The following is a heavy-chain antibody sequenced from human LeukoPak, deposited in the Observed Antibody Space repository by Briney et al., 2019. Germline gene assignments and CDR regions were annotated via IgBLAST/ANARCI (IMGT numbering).Heavy chain of an antibody. J-gene: IGHJ4*02. CDR1: GFTLDDYA. D-gene: IGHD2-8*01. CDR3: ARGPTNGQAFDY. CDR2: ISWNSGSI. V-gene: IGHV3-9*01. Sequence: GRSLRLSCAASGFTLDDYAMHWVRQAPGKGLEWVSGISWNSGSIGYADSVKGRFTISRDNAKNSLYLQMDSLRAEDTAVYYCARGPTNGQAFDYWGQGTLVSVSS.